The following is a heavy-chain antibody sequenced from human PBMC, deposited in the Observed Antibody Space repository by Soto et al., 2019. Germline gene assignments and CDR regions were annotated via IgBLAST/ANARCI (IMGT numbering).Heavy chain of an antibody. CDR3: VNAPRPDGNWYYFDF. Sequence: EVQLLESGGGLVQTGGSLRLSCAASGFTFSNSAMSWVRLPPGMGLEWVSGISGGGTATHYAESVKGRFTISRDNSKNTVSLQMTGLSAEDTAVYYCVNAPRPDGNWYYFDFWGQGHLVTVSS. V-gene: IGHV3-23*01. J-gene: IGHJ4*02. CDR2: ISGGGTAT. CDR1: GFTFSNSA. D-gene: IGHD2-8*01.